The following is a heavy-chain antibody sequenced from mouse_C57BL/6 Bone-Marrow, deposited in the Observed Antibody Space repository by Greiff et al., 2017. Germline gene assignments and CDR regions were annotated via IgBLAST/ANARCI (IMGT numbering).Heavy chain of an antibody. CDR2: IWSDGST. V-gene: IGHV2-6-1*01. Sequence: VQRVESGPGLVAPSQSLSITCTVSGFSLTSYGVHCVRQPPGKGLVWLVVIWSDGSTTYNSALKSRLSISKDNSKSQVFLKMNSLQTDDTAMYYCARHDPLSTVVAPDAMDYWGQGTSVTVSS. CDR1: GFSLTSYG. J-gene: IGHJ4*01. CDR3: ARHDPLSTVVAPDAMDY. D-gene: IGHD1-1*01.